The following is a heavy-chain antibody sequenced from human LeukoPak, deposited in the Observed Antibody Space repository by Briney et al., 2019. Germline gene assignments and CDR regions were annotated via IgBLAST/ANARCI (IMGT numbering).Heavy chain of an antibody. CDR2: IRSKTYGGTT. Sequence: GGSLRLSCTASGFTFGDHAMSWVRQAPGKGLEWVGFIRSKTYGGTTEYAASVKGRFTISRDDSKSIAYLQMNSLKTEDTAVYYCTRGPMQQWLYHGMDVWGQGTTVTVSS. J-gene: IGHJ6*02. D-gene: IGHD6-19*01. V-gene: IGHV3-49*04. CDR1: GFTFGDHA. CDR3: TRGPMQQWLYHGMDV.